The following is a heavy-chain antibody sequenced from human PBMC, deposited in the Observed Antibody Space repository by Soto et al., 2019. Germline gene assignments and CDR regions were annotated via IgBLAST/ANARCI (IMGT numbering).Heavy chain of an antibody. CDR2: VSYDGSNQ. CDR3: ATSLSSSANFAY. CDR1: GFTFSSYG. J-gene: IGHJ4*02. D-gene: IGHD6-25*01. V-gene: IGHV3-30*03. Sequence: QVQLVESGGGVVQPGRSLRLSCAASGFTFSSYGVHWVRQAPGKGLEWVAVVSYDGSNQNYADSVKGRFTISRDNSKNTLYLQMNSLRAEDSAVYFCATSLSSSANFAYWGQGTLVTVSS.